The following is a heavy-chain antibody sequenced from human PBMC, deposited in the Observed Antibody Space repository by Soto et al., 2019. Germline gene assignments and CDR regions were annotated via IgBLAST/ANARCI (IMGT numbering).Heavy chain of an antibody. CDR3: ARLLGGRVDY. CDR2: ISGSSSNT. D-gene: IGHD3-16*01. Sequence: QVQLVESGGDLVKPGGSLRLSCAASGFTFSDYYVSWIRQVPGRGLEWVSYISGSSSNTNYADSVKGRFTISRDNSKNSLYLPMNSLRAEDTAVYYCARLLGGRVDYWGQGTLVTVSS. J-gene: IGHJ4*02. CDR1: GFTFSDYY. V-gene: IGHV3-11*05.